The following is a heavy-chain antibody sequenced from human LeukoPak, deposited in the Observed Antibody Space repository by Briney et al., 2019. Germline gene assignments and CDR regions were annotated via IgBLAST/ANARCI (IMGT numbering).Heavy chain of an antibody. D-gene: IGHD5-18*01. V-gene: IGHV3-74*01. CDR1: GFTFSSYW. CDR2: INNDGSST. Sequence: GGSLRLSCAASGFTFSSYWMHWVRRAPGKGLVWVSRINNDGSSTSYAGSVKGRFTISRDNAKNTLYLRMNSLRAEDTAVYYCARGDAGYSYDPRGWFDPWGQGTLVTVSS. J-gene: IGHJ5*02. CDR3: ARGDAGYSYDPRGWFDP.